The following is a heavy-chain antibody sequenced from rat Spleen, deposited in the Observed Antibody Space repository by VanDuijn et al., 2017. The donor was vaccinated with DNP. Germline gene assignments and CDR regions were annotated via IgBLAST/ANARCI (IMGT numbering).Heavy chain of an antibody. J-gene: IGHJ1*01. V-gene: IGHV5S13*01. D-gene: IGHD1-2*01. CDR3: ARGSSSIYWYFDF. CDR1: GFTFRNYG. Sequence: EVQLVESGGGLVQPGRSLRLSCAASGFTFRNYGMAWVRQAPKKGLEWVASISASGGSTYYRDSVKGRFTISRNNAKNTLYLQMNSLRSEDTATYYCARGSSSIYWYFDFWGPGTMVTVSS. CDR2: ISASGGST.